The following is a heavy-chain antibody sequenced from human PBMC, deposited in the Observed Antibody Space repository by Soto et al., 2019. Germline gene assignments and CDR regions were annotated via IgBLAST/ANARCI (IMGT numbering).Heavy chain of an antibody. D-gene: IGHD2-2*01. V-gene: IGHV3-30*18. Sequence: AGGSLRLSCAASGFTFSSYGMHWVRQAPGKGLEWVAVISYDGSNKYYADSVKGRFTISRDNSKNTLYLQMNSLRAEDTAVYYCAKDPSGKYCSSTSCYRDYYYYGMDVWGQGTTVTVSS. CDR1: GFTFSSYG. CDR2: ISYDGSNK. CDR3: AKDPSGKYCSSTSCYRDYYYYGMDV. J-gene: IGHJ6*02.